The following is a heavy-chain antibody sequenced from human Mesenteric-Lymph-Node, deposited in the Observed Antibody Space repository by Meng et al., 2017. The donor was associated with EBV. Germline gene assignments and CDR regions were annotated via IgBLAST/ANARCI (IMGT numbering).Heavy chain of an antibody. CDR2: IIPLSGTP. Sequence: QVQLVQSGAEVKTXXSXVKVSXXASGSTFYTFTSYPISWVRQAPGQGLEWMGGIIPLSGTPNYAQRFQGRVTFTADTSTGTAYMELTTLRSDDTAVYFCARDLKHALGTEDYWGQGTLVTVSS. CDR3: ARDLKHALGTEDY. V-gene: IGHV1-69*06. J-gene: IGHJ4*01. D-gene: IGHD1-1*01. CDR1: GSTFYTFTSYP.